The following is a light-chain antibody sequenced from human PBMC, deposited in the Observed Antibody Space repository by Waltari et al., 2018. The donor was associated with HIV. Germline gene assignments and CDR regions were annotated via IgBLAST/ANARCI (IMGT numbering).Light chain of an antibody. V-gene: IGKV3-11*01. CDR1: QSVSHY. Sequence: EIVLTQSSATLSLSPGERATLSCRDSQSVSHYLACYQQKPGQSHRLRVDDAFNRATGIPARFSGSGSGTDFTLTISRLEPEDFAVYYCQQRSNWPHTCGQGTKLEIK. J-gene: IGKJ2*01. CDR3: QQRSNWPHT. CDR2: DAF.